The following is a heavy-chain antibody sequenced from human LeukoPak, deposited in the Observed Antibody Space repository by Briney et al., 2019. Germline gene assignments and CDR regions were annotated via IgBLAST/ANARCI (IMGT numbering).Heavy chain of an antibody. V-gene: IGHV3-9*03. CDR3: AKVSRVIAAAGPFDY. CDR2: ISWNSGSI. J-gene: IGHJ4*02. CDR1: GFTFDDYA. D-gene: IGHD6-13*01. Sequence: QPGGSLRLSCAASGFTFDDYAMHWVRQAPGKGLEWVSGISWNSGSIGYADSVKGRFTISRDNAKNSLYLQMNSLRAEDMALYYCAKVSRVIAAAGPFDYWGQGTLVTVSS.